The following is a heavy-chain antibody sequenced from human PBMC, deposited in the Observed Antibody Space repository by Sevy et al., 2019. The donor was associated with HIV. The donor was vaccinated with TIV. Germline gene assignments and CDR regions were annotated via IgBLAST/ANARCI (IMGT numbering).Heavy chain of an antibody. V-gene: IGHV3-30-3*01. Sequence: GGSLRLSCAASGFTFSSYAMHRVRQAPGKGLEWVAVISYDGSNKYYADSVKGRFTISRDNSKNTLYLQMNSLRAEDTAVYYCARDRWATTHGFDYWGQGTLVTVSS. J-gene: IGHJ4*02. CDR2: ISYDGSNK. CDR1: GFTFSSYA. CDR3: ARDRWATTHGFDY. D-gene: IGHD2-15*01.